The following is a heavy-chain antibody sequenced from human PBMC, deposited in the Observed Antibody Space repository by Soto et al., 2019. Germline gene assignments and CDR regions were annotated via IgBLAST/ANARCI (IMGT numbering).Heavy chain of an antibody. Sequence: QVQLVQSGAEVKKPGSSVKVSCKASGGTVRSYTISWVRQAPGQGLEWMGRIIPILGSANYAQKFQGRVTITADRSTRTTYMELGSLRSEDTAVYYCATNLPAGYIVPEYWGQGTLVSVSS. J-gene: IGHJ4*02. CDR1: GGTVRSYT. CDR3: ATNLPAGYIVPEY. D-gene: IGHD2-2*01. CDR2: IIPILGSA. V-gene: IGHV1-69*08.